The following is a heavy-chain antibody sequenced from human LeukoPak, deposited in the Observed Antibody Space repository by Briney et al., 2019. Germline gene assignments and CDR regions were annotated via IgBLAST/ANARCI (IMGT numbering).Heavy chain of an antibody. CDR3: ASAGSSGYYYFDY. CDR2: IYYSGST. J-gene: IGHJ4*02. D-gene: IGHD3-22*01. Sequence: SETLSLTCAVSGGSISSYYWSWIRQPPGKGLEWIGCIYYSGSTNYNPSLKSRVTISVDTSKNRFSLKLSSVTAADTAVYYCASAGSSGYYYFDYWGQGTLVTVSS. CDR1: GGSISSYY. V-gene: IGHV4-59*01.